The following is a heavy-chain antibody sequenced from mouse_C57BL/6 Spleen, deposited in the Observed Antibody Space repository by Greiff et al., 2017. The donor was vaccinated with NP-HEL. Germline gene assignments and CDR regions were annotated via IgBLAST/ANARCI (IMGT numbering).Heavy chain of an antibody. V-gene: IGHV1-26*01. CDR2: INPNNGGT. CDR1: GYTFTDYY. Sequence: EVQLQQSGPELVKPGASVKISCKASGYTFTDYYMNWVKQSHGKSLEWIGDINPNNGGTSYNQKFKGKATLTVDKSSSTAYMELRSLTSEDSAVYYCARSGGYYGSRVLAYWGQGTLVTVSA. D-gene: IGHD1-1*01. CDR3: ARSGGYYGSRVLAY. J-gene: IGHJ3*01.